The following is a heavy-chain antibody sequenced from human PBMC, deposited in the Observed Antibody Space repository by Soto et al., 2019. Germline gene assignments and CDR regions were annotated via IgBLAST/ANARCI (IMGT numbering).Heavy chain of an antibody. CDR3: VKAGYTSGLL. CDR1: GFTFSSYA. J-gene: IGHJ4*02. Sequence: VQLLESGGGLIQPGGSLRLSCVASGFTFSSYAMNWVRQGPGTGLEWVAVIDSDDGKTHYANAVKGRFSISRDNSKNTLFLQMNSLRVEDTATYYCVKAGYTSGLLWGQGTLVTV. D-gene: IGHD6-25*01. CDR2: IDSDDGKT. V-gene: IGHV3-23*01.